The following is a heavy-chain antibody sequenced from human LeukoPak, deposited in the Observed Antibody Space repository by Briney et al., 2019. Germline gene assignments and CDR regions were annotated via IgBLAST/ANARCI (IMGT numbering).Heavy chain of an antibody. V-gene: IGHV4-39*07. J-gene: IGHJ4*02. CDR2: IHKGGNT. CDR1: GDSISSSDDY. D-gene: IGHD3-3*01. CDR3: ARLERVTIFGVVSSYFDF. Sequence: PETLSLTCSVSGDSISSSDDYWAWVRQPPGKGLEWIATIHKGGNTFYNPSLKSRASILEDTSKNEFSLKVNSVTAVDTAVYYCARLERVTIFGVVSSYFDFWGQGSLVTVSS.